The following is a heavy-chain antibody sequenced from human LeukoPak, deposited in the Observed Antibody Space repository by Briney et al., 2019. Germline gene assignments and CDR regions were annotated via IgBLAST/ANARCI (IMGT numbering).Heavy chain of an antibody. V-gene: IGHV4-59*01. Sequence: SETLSLTCTVSGGSITSYYWSWIRQPPGKGLEWIGFMHSSGSSSHNPSLKSRLTISVDTSKNQFSLRLSSLTAADTAVYYCARSVPDYFDYWGQGTLVTVSS. CDR1: GGSITSYY. J-gene: IGHJ4*02. D-gene: IGHD2-2*01. CDR3: ARSVPDYFDY. CDR2: MHSSGSS.